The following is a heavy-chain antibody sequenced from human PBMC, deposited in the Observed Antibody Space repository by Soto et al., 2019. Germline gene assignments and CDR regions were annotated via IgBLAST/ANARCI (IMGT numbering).Heavy chain of an antibody. CDR2: IIPLFGTL. CDR3: ASGSLYGSGSYPVDY. Sequence: QVQLVQSGAEVKKPGSSVNVSCKASGGTFSNHLISWVRQAPGQGLEWVGTIIPLFGTLNYAQKFQGRGTLSADRSTSTAYRELSSLRSDDTAVYYCASGSLYGSGSYPVDYWGQGTLVTVSS. V-gene: IGHV1-69*08. CDR1: GGTFSNHL. J-gene: IGHJ4*01. D-gene: IGHD3-10*01.